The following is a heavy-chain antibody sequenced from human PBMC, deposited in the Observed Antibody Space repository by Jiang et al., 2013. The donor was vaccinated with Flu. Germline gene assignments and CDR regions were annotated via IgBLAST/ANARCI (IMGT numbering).Heavy chain of an antibody. J-gene: IGHJ5*02. Sequence: TISRDNSKNTXYLQMNSLRAEDTAVYYCAKFGYSNYFSLTWFDPWGQGTLVTVSS. V-gene: IGHV3-23*01. CDR3: AKFGYSNYFSLTWFDP. D-gene: IGHD4-11*01.